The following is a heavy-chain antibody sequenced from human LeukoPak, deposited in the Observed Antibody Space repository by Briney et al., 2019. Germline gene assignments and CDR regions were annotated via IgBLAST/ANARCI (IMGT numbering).Heavy chain of an antibody. CDR3: AKVGFSEMEWLLYSDH. V-gene: IGHV3-23*01. CDR2: ISGSSCHT. D-gene: IGHD3-3*01. J-gene: IGHJ4*02. Sequence: GGSLRLSCAASGLTFSSYVMSWVRQAPGKGLEWVSAISGSSCHTYYADSVKGRFTISRDNSKNTLYLQMNSLRAEDTAVYYCAKVGFSEMEWLLYSDHWGQGTLVTVSS. CDR1: GLTFSSYV.